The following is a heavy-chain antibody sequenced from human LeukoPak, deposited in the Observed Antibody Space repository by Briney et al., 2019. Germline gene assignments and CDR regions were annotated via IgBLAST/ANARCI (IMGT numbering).Heavy chain of an antibody. CDR2: IKSKTDGGTA. CDR3: ATVLAAVGTPY. Sequence: GGSLRLSCAVSGFTFSNAWMNWVRQAPGLGLEWVGRIKSKTDGGTADYAAPMKGRFTISRDDSKNTLYLQMNSLKAEDTAIYYCATVLAAVGTPYWGQGTLVTVSS. V-gene: IGHV3-15*07. D-gene: IGHD6-13*01. J-gene: IGHJ4*02. CDR1: GFTFSNAW.